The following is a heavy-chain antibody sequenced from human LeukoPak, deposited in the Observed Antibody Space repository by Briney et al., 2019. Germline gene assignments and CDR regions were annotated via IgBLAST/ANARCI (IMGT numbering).Heavy chain of an antibody. CDR2: HYYSGST. CDR1: GGSINSSGYY. CDR3: VDVRGVIIGS. V-gene: IGHV4-39*01. D-gene: IGHD3-10*01. J-gene: IGHJ4*02. Sequence: SETLSLTCSVSGGSINSSGYYWGWIRQPPGKGLEWIGSHYYSGSTYYNPSLKSRVTVSVDTSKNQFSLKVNSVTAADTAVYYCVDVRGVIIGSWGQGTLVTVSS.